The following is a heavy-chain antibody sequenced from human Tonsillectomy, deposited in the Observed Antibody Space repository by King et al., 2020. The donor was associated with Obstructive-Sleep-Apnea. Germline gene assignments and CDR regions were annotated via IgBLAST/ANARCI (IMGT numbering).Heavy chain of an antibody. CDR2: ISSSSSTL. V-gene: IGHV3-48*04. J-gene: IGHJ4*02. CDR3: ARDVTSSSPSDY. D-gene: IGHD6-13*01. Sequence: VQLVESGGGLVQPGGSLRLSCAASGFTFSSYSMNWFRQAPGKGLEWVSDISSSSSTLYYADSVKGRFTISRDNAKNSLYLQMNSLRAEDTAVYYCARDVTSSSPSDYWGQGTLVTVSS. CDR1: GFTFSSYS.